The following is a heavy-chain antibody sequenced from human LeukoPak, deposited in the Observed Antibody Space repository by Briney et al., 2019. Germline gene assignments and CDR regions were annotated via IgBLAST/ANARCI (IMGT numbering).Heavy chain of an antibody. CDR1: GFSFSAYW. CDR2: INPVGTAT. CDR3: GRFGYVAGVDL. D-gene: IGHD6-19*01. Sequence: PGGSLTLSCAASGFSFSAYWMKWVRQAPGAGLEFVANINPVGTATYYADPVKGRFTISRDNAKNWVDLQMNSLRAEDTAVYHCGRFGYVAGVDLWGQGTLVTVSS. J-gene: IGHJ4*02. V-gene: IGHV3-7*01.